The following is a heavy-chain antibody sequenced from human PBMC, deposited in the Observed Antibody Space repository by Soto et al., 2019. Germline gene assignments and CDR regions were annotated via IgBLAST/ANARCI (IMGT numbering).Heavy chain of an antibody. V-gene: IGHV3-30*05. Sequence: QVHLVESGGGVVQPERSLRLTCAASGFTFKSFGIHWVRQAPGKGLEWVAVISYDGRDKHFTDSVEGRVTISRDTSLNTVYLQMNRLRTEDTGVYYCVKDSKSSGWYYFDSWGQGTLVSVSS. CDR1: GFTFKSFG. D-gene: IGHD6-19*01. CDR3: VKDSKSSGWYYFDS. J-gene: IGHJ4*02. CDR2: ISYDGRDK.